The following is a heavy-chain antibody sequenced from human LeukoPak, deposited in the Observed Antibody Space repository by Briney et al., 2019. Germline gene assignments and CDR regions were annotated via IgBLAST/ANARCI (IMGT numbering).Heavy chain of an antibody. Sequence: PGGSLRLSCAASGFTFSSYGMHWVRQAPGKGLEWVAVIWYDGSNKYYADSVKGRFTISRDNSKNTLYLQMNSVRAEDTAVYHCASTSGWYEPIDYWGQGTLVTVSS. V-gene: IGHV3-33*01. CDR3: ASTSGWYEPIDY. J-gene: IGHJ4*02. CDR1: GFTFSSYG. D-gene: IGHD6-19*01. CDR2: IWYDGSNK.